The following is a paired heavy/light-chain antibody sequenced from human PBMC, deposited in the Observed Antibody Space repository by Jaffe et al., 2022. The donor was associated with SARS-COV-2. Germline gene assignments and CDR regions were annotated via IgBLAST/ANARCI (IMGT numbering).Heavy chain of an antibody. CDR1: GFTFSSYE. J-gene: IGHJ4*02. CDR3: ARGFGSY. V-gene: IGHV3-48*03. D-gene: IGHD3-16*01. Sequence: EVQLVESGGGLVQPGGSLRLSCAASGFTFSSYEMNWVRQAPGKGLEWVSYISSSGSTIYYADSVKGRFTISRDNAKNSLYLQMNSLRAEDTAVYYCARGFGSYWGQGTLVTVSS. CDR2: ISSSGSTI.
Light chain of an antibody. Sequence: VMTQSPAFLSVTPGEKVTITCQASEGIGNYLYWYQQKPDQAPKLLIKYASQSISGVPSRFSGSGSGTDFTFTISSLEAEDAATYYCQQGNKHPRTFGQGTKLEIK. CDR2: YAS. CDR3: QQGNKHPRT. V-gene: IGKV6-21*02. CDR1: EGIGNY. J-gene: IGKJ2*01.